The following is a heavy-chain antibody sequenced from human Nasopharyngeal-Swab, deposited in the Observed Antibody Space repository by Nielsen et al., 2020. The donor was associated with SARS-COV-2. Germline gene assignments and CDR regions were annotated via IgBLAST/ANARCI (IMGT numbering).Heavy chain of an antibody. CDR3: ARDTNNYDFWSGYYAADWYFDL. J-gene: IGHJ2*01. D-gene: IGHD3-3*01. Sequence: WIRQPPGKGLEWVSVIYSGGSTYYADSVKGRFTISRDNSKNTLYLQMNSLRAEDTAVYYCARDTNNYDFWSGYYAADWYFDLWGRGTLVTVSS. CDR2: IYSGGST. V-gene: IGHV3-53*01.